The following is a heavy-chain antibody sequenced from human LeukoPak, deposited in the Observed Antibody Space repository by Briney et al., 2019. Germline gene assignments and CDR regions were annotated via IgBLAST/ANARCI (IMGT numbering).Heavy chain of an antibody. J-gene: IGHJ3*02. Sequence: GGSLRLSCAASGFTFSSYSMNWVRQAPGRGLEWVSYISSSSSTIYYADSVKGRFTISRDNAKNSLYLQMNSLRDEDTAVYYCASMQSPYYYDTGEDVFDIWSQGTLVIVSS. CDR3: ASMQSPYYYDTGEDVFDI. CDR2: ISSSSSTI. D-gene: IGHD3-22*01. CDR1: GFTFSSYS. V-gene: IGHV3-48*02.